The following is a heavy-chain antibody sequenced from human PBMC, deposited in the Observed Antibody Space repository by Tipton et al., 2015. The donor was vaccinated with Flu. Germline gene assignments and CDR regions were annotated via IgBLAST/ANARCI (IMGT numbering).Heavy chain of an antibody. V-gene: IGHV1-18*04. CDR3: ARGWLEDAFDI. Sequence: QLVQSGAEVKKPGASVKVSCKTTGYGFTNYGISWVRQAPGQGLEWLGWISPYDGNTNYAQNLLGRVTVATDTSTSTAYMELKSLISDDTAVYFCARGWLEDAFDIWGQGTMVTVSS. J-gene: IGHJ3*02. D-gene: IGHD3-22*01. CDR2: ISPYDGNT. CDR1: GYGFTNYG.